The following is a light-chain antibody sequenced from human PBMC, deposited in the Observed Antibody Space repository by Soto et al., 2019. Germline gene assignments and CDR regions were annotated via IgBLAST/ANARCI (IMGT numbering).Light chain of an antibody. Sequence: EIQVTQSPASLSASVGDRGTITCRASQSISTYLNWYQQRPGKAPKLLIYAASTLQSGVPSRFSGSGSGTEFTLTISSLQPDDFATYYCQHYNSYSEAFGQGTKVDIK. CDR2: AAS. J-gene: IGKJ1*01. CDR1: QSISTY. CDR3: QHYNSYSEA. V-gene: IGKV1-5*01.